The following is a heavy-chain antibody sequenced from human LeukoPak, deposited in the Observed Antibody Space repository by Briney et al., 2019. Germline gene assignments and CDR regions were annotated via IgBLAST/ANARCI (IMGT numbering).Heavy chain of an antibody. D-gene: IGHD1-1*01. CDR3: ARHRANWNYDY. J-gene: IGHJ4*02. V-gene: IGHV4-4*09. CDR2: IYTSGST. Sequence: SETLSLTCTVSGGSISSYYWSWIRQPPGKGLEWIGYIYTSGSTNYNPSLKSRVTIAVDTAKNQFSLKLSSVTAADTAVYYCARHRANWNYDYWGQGTLVTVSS. CDR1: GGSISSYY.